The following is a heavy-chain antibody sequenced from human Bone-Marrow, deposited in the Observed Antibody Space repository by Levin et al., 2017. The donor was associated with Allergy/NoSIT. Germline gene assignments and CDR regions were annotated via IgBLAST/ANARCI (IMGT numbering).Heavy chain of an antibody. D-gene: IGHD3-10*01. CDR3: ARESSGSFHFDY. Sequence: SETLSLTCAVSGVSVSNVNWWSWVRHSPGKGLEWIGQIYHTGSSNYNPSLKSRVTMSVDKSKNLVSLKLTSVTAADTATYYCARESSGSFHFDYWGQGTLVTVSS. CDR1: GVSVSNVNW. CDR2: IYHTGSS. V-gene: IGHV4-4*02. J-gene: IGHJ4*02.